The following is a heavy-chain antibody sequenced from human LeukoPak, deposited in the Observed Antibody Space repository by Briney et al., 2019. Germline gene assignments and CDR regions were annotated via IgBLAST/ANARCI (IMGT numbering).Heavy chain of an antibody. CDR2: INHSGST. Sequence: ASETLSLTCAVYGGSLSGYYWSWIRQPPGKGLEWIGEINHSGSTNYNPSLKSRVTISVDTSKNQFSLKLSSVTAADTAVYYCARGLAVRNSSGWYYFDYWGQGTLVTVSS. CDR1: GGSLSGYY. D-gene: IGHD6-19*01. CDR3: ARGLAVRNSSGWYYFDY. V-gene: IGHV4-34*01. J-gene: IGHJ4*02.